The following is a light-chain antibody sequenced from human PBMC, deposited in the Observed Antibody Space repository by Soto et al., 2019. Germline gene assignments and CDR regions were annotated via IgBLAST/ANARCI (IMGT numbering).Light chain of an antibody. V-gene: IGKV1-5*01. J-gene: IGKJ1*01. Sequence: VQMAQLPSTLSTTVENRVTITCRASQSISSWLAWYQQKPGKAPKLLMYDASSLESGVPSRFSGSGSGTEFTLTIISLQPDDFATYYCQEYNSYSWTFGQGAMVDIK. CDR2: DAS. CDR3: QEYNSYSWT. CDR1: QSISSW.